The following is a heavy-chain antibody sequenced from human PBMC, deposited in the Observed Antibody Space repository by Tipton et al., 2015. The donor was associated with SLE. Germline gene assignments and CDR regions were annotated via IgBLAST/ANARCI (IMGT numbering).Heavy chain of an antibody. CDR2: IYYSGSN. J-gene: IGHJ4*02. CDR3: ARVSYYGSGSYYPLDY. CDR1: GGSISSSSYY. Sequence: TLSLTCTVSGGSISSSSYYWGWIRQPPGKGLEWIGSIYYSGSNYYNPSLKSRVTISVDTSKNQFSLKLSSVTAADTAVYYCARVSYYGSGSYYPLDYWGQGTLVTVSS. V-gene: IGHV4-39*07. D-gene: IGHD3-10*01.